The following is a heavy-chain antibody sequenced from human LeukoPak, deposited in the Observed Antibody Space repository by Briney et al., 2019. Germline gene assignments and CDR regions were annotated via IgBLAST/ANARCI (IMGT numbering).Heavy chain of an antibody. CDR3: ARMGGYSGYATH. D-gene: IGHD5-12*01. CDR2: IYSTGSA. J-gene: IGHJ4*02. V-gene: IGHV4-59*08. Sequence: SETLSFTCTVSGGSLSSYYWSWIRQPPGKGLEWIGYIYSTGSANYNPSLKSRVTLSVGTAKNQFSLKLNSVTAADTAAYYCARMGGYSGYATHWGQGTVVTVSS. CDR1: GGSLSSYY.